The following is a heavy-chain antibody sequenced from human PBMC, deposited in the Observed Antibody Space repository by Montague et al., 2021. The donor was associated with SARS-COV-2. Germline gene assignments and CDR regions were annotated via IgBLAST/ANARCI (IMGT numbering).Heavy chain of an antibody. J-gene: IGHJ6*02. CDR2: ISGSGGST. V-gene: IGHV3-23*01. CDR3: AKDLSLLWFGELPPLGYYYGMDV. CDR1: GFTFGSYS. D-gene: IGHD3-10*01. Sequence: SLRLSCAASGFTFGSYSMSWVRQAPGKGLEWVSAISGSGGSTYYADSVKGRFTISRGNSKNTLYLQMNSLRAEDTAVYYCAKDLSLLWFGELPPLGYYYGMDVWGQGTTVTVSS.